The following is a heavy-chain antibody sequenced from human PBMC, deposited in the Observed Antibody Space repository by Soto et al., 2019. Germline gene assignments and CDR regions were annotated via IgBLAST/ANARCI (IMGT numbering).Heavy chain of an antibody. V-gene: IGHV4-39*01. Sequence: PSETLSHTCTVSGGSIRSSSYYWGWIRQPPGKGLEWIGSIYYSGSTYYNPSLKSRVTISVDTSKNQFSLKLSSVTAADTAVYYCATSYSCSWLSALDYFHYWGPAPLATV. D-gene: IGHD6-13*01. CDR2: IYYSGST. J-gene: IGHJ4*02. CDR3: ATSYSCSWLSALDYFHY. CDR1: GGSIRSSSYY.